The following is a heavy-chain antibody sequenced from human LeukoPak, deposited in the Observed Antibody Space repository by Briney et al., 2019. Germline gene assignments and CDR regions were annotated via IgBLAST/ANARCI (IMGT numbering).Heavy chain of an antibody. CDR3: ARLPYGSGSYYYDY. CDR2: ISSSSSYI. D-gene: IGHD3-10*01. V-gene: IGHV3-21*01. Sequence: PGGSLRLSCAASKFTFSTYSMNWVRQAPGKGLEWVSSISSSSSYIYYADSVKGRFTISRDNAKSSLYLQMNSLRAEDTAVYYCARLPYGSGSYYYDYWGQGTLVTVSS. J-gene: IGHJ4*02. CDR1: KFTFSTYS.